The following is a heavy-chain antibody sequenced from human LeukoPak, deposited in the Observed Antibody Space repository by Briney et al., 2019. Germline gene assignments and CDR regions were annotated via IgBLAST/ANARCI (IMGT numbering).Heavy chain of an antibody. J-gene: IGHJ4*02. CDR1: GFTFDDYA. D-gene: IGHD3-10*01. CDR3: AKDFSPDYYGSGNYSDY. V-gene: IGHV3-9*01. CDR2: ISWNSGSI. Sequence: GRSLRLSCAASGFTFDDYAMHWVRQAPGKGLEWVSGISWNSGSIGYADSVKGRFTISRDNAKNSLYLQMNSLRAEDTALYYCAKDFSPDYYGSGNYSDYWGQGTLVTVSS.